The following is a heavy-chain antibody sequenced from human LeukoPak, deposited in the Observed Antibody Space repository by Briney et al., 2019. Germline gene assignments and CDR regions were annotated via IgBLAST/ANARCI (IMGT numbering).Heavy chain of an antibody. V-gene: IGHV3-53*01. D-gene: IGHD3-16*01. CDR1: GFTGSSNY. Sequence: GGSLRLSCGASGFTGSSNYVSWVRRARGGGVEWVSVIYSGGSTYYADSVKGRFTISRDNSKNTLYLQMNSLRAEDTAVYYCARGPSFDDTFGDYWGQGTLVTVSS. J-gene: IGHJ4*02. CDR3: ARGPSFDDTFGDY. CDR2: IYSGGST.